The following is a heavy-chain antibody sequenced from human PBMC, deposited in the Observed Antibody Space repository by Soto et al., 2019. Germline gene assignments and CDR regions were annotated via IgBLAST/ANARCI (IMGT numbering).Heavy chain of an antibody. CDR1: GGSFSGYY. CDR2: INHSGST. J-gene: IGHJ6*03. V-gene: IGHV4-34*01. Sequence: PSETLSLTCAVYGGSFSGYYWSWIRQPPGKGLEWIGEINHSGSTNYNPSLKSRVTISVDTSKNQFSLKLSSVTAADTAVYYCARGRSGGYCSGGSCYPHYYYYYYMDVWGKGTTVTVS. D-gene: IGHD2-15*01. CDR3: ARGRSGGYCSGGSCYPHYYYYYYMDV.